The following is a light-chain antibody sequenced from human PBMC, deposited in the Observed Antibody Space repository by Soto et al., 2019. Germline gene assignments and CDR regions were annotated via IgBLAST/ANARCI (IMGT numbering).Light chain of an antibody. CDR3: QQYESSVT. V-gene: IGKV3-20*01. Sequence: EIVLTQSPGSLSLSPGEGATLSCRASQSVSSSFFARYQQKPGQAPSLLIYGASRRATGVPDRFSGSGSGTDFTLSISRLETEDFAVYYCQQYESSVTFGQGTKVEIK. CDR2: GAS. J-gene: IGKJ1*01. CDR1: QSVSSSF.